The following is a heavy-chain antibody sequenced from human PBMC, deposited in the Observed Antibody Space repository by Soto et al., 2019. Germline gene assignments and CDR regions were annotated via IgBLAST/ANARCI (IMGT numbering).Heavy chain of an antibody. CDR1: GVSISSYF. J-gene: IGHJ4*02. Sequence: SETLFLTCSVSGVSISSYFWSWIRQAPGRGLEWIGYTYHRGSTNYSPSLKSRVAISLDTSENQFSLKVNSVTAADTAVYYCARIGGYHGPLDYWGQGTPVTVSS. CDR3: ARIGGYHGPLDY. V-gene: IGHV4-59*01. CDR2: TYHRGST. D-gene: IGHD6-25*01.